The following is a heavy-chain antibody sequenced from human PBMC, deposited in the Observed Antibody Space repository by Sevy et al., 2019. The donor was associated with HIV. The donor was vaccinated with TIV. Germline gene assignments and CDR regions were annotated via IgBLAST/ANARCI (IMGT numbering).Heavy chain of an antibody. D-gene: IGHD6-13*01. J-gene: IGHJ4*02. CDR3: ARGHSEAAVIDY. V-gene: IGHV3-30-3*01. CDR2: ISYDGSNK. Sequence: GGSLRLSCAASGFTFSSYAMHWVRQAPGKGLEWVAVISYDGSNKYYADSVKGRFTISRDNSKNTLSLQMNSLRLDDTAVYYCARGHSEAAVIDYWGQGTLVTVSS. CDR1: GFTFSSYA.